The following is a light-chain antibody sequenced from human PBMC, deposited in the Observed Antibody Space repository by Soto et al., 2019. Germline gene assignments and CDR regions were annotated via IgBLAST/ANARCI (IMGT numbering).Light chain of an antibody. J-gene: IGLJ2*01. V-gene: IGLV3-1*01. CDR2: QDS. CDR3: QAWDSSTVRV. Sequence: SYELTQPPSVSVSPGQTASITCSGEKLGAKYACWYQQKPGQSPVLVIYQDSKRPSGIPERFSGSNSGNTATLTISGTQAMDEADYYCQAWDSSTVRVFGGGTKVTVL. CDR1: KLGAKY.